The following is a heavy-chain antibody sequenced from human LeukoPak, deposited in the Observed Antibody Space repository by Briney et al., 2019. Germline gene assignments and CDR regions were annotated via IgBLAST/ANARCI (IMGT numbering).Heavy chain of an antibody. CDR2: IYYSGST. J-gene: IGHJ4*02. D-gene: IGHD2-21*01. CDR3: ARLPRTYCGGDCYSYYFDY. V-gene: IGHV4-39*01. CDR1: GGSISSSSYY. Sequence: KPSETLSLTCTVSGGSISSSSYYWGWIRQPPGKGLEWIGSIYYSGSTYYNPSLKSRVTISVDTSKNQFSLKLSSVTAADTAVYYCARLPRTYCGGDCYSYYFDYWGQGILVTVSS.